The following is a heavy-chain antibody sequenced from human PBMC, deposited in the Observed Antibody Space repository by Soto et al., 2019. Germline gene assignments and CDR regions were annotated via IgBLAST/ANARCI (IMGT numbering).Heavy chain of an antibody. CDR2: ISATGAKT. CDR1: GFTFSTYA. Sequence: EVQVLESGGGLVQPGGSLRLSCAASGFTFSTYAMNWVRQAPGKGLEWVSGISATGAKTYSADSVKGRFTISRDKSKDTVYLEMNSVGAEDTSLYYCTKSGSAMVYYFDFWGLGARVTVSS. CDR3: TKSGSAMVYYFDF. V-gene: IGHV3-23*01. D-gene: IGHD1-20*01. J-gene: IGHJ4*02.